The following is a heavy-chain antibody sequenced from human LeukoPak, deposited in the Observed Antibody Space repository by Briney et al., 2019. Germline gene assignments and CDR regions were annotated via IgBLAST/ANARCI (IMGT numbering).Heavy chain of an antibody. CDR2: ISGSGTT. CDR3: AKDPMVRGSTYDY. Sequence: VGSLRLSCVASGFTFSKYAMTWVRQAPGKGLEWVSSISGSGTTYYAESVKGRFTVSRDNSKNTLYLQVNSLRAEDTAVYYCAKDPMVRGSTYDYWGQGTLVTVSS. D-gene: IGHD3-10*01. V-gene: IGHV3-23*01. J-gene: IGHJ4*02. CDR1: GFTFSKYA.